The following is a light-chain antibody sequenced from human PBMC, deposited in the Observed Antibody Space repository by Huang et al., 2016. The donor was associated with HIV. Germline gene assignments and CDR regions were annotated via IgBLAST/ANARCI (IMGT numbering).Light chain of an antibody. CDR3: QQYDTYPWT. V-gene: IGKV1-5*01. CDR2: GAS. J-gene: IGKJ1*01. CDR1: QTIRKL. Sequence: DIQMTQSPSTLSASIGDRVTITCRASQTIRKLLAWYQQKQGKAPKLLISGASTLQSGVPARFSGSGSGTEFTLTINNLQPDTSATYFCQQYDTYPWTFGQGTKVEIK.